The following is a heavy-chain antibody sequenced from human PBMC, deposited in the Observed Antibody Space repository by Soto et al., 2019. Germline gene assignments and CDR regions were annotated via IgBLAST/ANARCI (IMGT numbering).Heavy chain of an antibody. J-gene: IGHJ4*02. CDR1: GFIFSSYS. D-gene: IGHD2-15*01. CDR2: ISSSSSYI. V-gene: IGHV3-21*01. Sequence: EVQLVESGGGLVKPGGSLRLSCAASGFIFSSYSMNWVRQAPEKGMEWVSSISSSSSYIYYADSVKGRFTISRDNAKNSLYLQMNSLRAEVTAVYYSARDSIYCSGGSCYSSIDYWGQGTLVTVSS. CDR3: ARDSIYCSGGSCYSSIDY.